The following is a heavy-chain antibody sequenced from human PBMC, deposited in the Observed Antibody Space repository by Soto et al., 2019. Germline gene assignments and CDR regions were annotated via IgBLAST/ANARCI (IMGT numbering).Heavy chain of an antibody. CDR1: GFTFSSYS. D-gene: IGHD6-13*01. V-gene: IGHV3-48*01. CDR3: AREKSSSWYYSVLNYYFDY. CDR2: ISSSSTI. J-gene: IGHJ4*02. Sequence: GGSLRLSCAASGFTFSSYSMNWVRQAPGKGLEWVSYISSSSTIYYADSVKGRFTISRDNAKNSLYLQMNSLRAEDTAVYYCAREKSSSWYYSVLNYYFDYWGQGTLVTVSS.